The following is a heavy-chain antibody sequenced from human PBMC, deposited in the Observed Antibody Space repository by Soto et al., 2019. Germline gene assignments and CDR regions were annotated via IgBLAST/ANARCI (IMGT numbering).Heavy chain of an antibody. CDR2: ISGSGGST. CDR1: GFTFSSYA. Sequence: PGGSLRLSCAASGFTFSSYAMSWVRQAPGKGLEWVSAISGSGGSTYYADSVKGRLTISRDNSKNTLYLQMNSLRAEDTAVYYCAKDLEGSIAAAGTLAFDIWGQGTMVTVSS. D-gene: IGHD6-13*01. CDR3: AKDLEGSIAAAGTLAFDI. J-gene: IGHJ3*02. V-gene: IGHV3-23*01.